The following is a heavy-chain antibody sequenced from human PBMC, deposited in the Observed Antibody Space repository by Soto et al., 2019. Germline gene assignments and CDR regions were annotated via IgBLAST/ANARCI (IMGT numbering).Heavy chain of an antibody. V-gene: IGHV3-74*01. Sequence: GGSLRLSCAASGFTFSSYWMHWVRQAPGKGLVWVSRIYSDGTSTSYADSVKGRFTISRDNAKSTLYLQMNSLRAEDTALYYCAKGRSYYYYYGVDVWGQGTTVTVSS. J-gene: IGHJ6*02. CDR3: AKGRSYYYYYGVDV. CDR2: IYSDGTST. CDR1: GFTFSSYW.